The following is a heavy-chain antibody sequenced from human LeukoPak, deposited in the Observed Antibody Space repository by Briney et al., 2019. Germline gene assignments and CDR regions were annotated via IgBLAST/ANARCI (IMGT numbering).Heavy chain of an antibody. J-gene: IGHJ4*02. CDR3: ARDRGNGDYGDYFDS. Sequence: SQTLSLTCSVSGGSFTSGPNYWTWLRRPAGKGLGWIGRIQTSGRVNYNPSLKSRVTVYLDTPKNLVSLQLTSVTAADTAVYYCARDRGNGDYGDYFDSWGQGTQVTVSS. CDR2: IQTSGRV. D-gene: IGHD4-17*01. V-gene: IGHV4-61*02. CDR1: GGSFTSGPNY.